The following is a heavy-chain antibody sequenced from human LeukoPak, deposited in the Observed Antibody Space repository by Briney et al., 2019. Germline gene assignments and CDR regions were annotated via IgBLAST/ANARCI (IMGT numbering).Heavy chain of an antibody. CDR1: GGSFSGYY. D-gene: IGHD3-3*01. Sequence: SETLSLTCAVYGGSFSGYYWSWIRQPPGKGLGWSGEINHSGSTNYNRFLKSRVTISVDTSKNQFYLKLSSVTAADTAVYYCARKFNVLRFLEWATAWFDPWGQGTLVTVSS. CDR3: ARKFNVLRFLEWATAWFDP. V-gene: IGHV4-34*01. J-gene: IGHJ5*02. CDR2: INHSGST.